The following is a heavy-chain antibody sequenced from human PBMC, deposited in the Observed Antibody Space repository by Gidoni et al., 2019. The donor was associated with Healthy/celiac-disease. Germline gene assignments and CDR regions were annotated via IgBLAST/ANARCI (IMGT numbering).Heavy chain of an antibody. CDR1: GFSLSTARMG. V-gene: IGHV2-26*01. Sequence: QVTLKESGPVLVKPTETLTLTCTVSGFSLSTARMGVSWIRQPPGKALEWLAHIFSNDEKSYSTSLKSRLTISKDTSKSQVVLTMTNMDPVDTATYYCARILRGDFWSGPYYMDVWGKGTTVTVS. D-gene: IGHD3-3*01. J-gene: IGHJ6*03. CDR2: IFSNDEK. CDR3: ARILRGDFWSGPYYMDV.